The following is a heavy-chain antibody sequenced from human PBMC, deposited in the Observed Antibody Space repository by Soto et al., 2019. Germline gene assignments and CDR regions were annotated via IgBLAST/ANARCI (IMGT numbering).Heavy chain of an antibody. CDR1: ADTFTGYT. D-gene: IGHD3-10*01. Sequence: QVQLVQSGAEVKKPGSSVKVSCKASADTFTGYTVTWVRQAPGQGLEWVGRVIPILGASNFAQKFQGRVTISADKPTDTAYMVLTGLTSEDTAVYYWARSRGSYYSNFDSWGQGTLVTVSS. CDR3: ARSRGSYYSNFDS. CDR2: VIPILGAS. V-gene: IGHV1-69*08. J-gene: IGHJ4*02.